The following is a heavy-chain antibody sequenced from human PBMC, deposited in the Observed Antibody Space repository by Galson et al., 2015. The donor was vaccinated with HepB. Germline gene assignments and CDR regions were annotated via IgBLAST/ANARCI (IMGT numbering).Heavy chain of an antibody. D-gene: IGHD2-2*01. CDR1: GGTFSSYA. V-gene: IGHV1-69*13. J-gene: IGHJ6*02. CDR2: IIPIFGTA. Sequence: SVKVSCKASGGTFSSYAISWVRQAPGQGLEWMGGIIPIFGTANYAQKFQGRVTITADESTSTAYMELSSLRSEDTAVYYCASGDCSSTSCQVRHYYGMDVWGQGTTVTVSS. CDR3: ASGDCSSTSCQVRHYYGMDV.